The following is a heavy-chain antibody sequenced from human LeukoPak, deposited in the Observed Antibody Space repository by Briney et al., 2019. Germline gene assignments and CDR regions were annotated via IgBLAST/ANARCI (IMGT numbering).Heavy chain of an antibody. Sequence: SETLSLTCTVSGGSISSGSYSWGWIRQPPGKRLEWIGTFHSSGSTYYNPSLESRVTVSVDTSKNHFSLKLGIVSAADTALYYCARLPTGFPNWFDPWGQGTLVTVSS. V-gene: IGHV4-39*02. J-gene: IGHJ5*02. CDR3: ARLPTGFPNWFDP. CDR1: GGSISSGSYS. D-gene: IGHD4-17*01. CDR2: FHSSGST.